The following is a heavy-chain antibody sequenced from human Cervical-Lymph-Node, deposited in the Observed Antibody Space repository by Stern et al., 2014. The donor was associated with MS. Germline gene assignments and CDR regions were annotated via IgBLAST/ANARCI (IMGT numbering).Heavy chain of an antibody. V-gene: IGHV2-70*04. J-gene: IGHJ3*02. CDR2: IDWDDDK. D-gene: IGHD4-17*01. Sequence: QITLKESGPALVKPTQTLTLTCTFSGFSLSTSGMRVSWIRQPPGKALEWLARIDWDDDKFYSTSLKTRLTISKDPSKNQVVLTMTNMDPVDTATYYCARIGESPGAFDIWGQGTMVTVSS. CDR1: GFSLSTSGMR. CDR3: ARIGESPGAFDI.